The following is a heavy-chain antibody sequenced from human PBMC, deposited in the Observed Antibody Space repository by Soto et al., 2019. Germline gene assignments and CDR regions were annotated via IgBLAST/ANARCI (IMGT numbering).Heavy chain of an antibody. CDR1: GYKFTAYW. CDR2: IYPGDSET. CDR3: ARHIGVAVSGTRWYFDL. V-gene: IGHV5-51*01. D-gene: IGHD6-19*01. J-gene: IGHJ2*01. Sequence: PGESLKISCEASGYKFTAYWIGWVRQMPGKGLEWMGIIYPGDSETRYSPSFQGQVTISVDTSNSTAYLQWNSLEASDTAMYYCARHIGVAVSGTRWYFDLWGRGTLVTVSS.